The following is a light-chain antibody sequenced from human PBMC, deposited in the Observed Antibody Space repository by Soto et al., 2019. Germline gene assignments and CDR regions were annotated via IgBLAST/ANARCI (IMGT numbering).Light chain of an antibody. CDR1: QGVSSSY. V-gene: IGKV3-20*01. CDR3: QQYGASVT. J-gene: IGKJ3*01. Sequence: EIVLTQSPGPLSLSPGEGATLSCRASQGVSSSYLAWYQHKPGQAPRLLIYGASSRASGIPDRFSGSGSGRDFSLTINRLEPEDFAEYFCQQYGASVTFGPGAKVDL. CDR2: GAS.